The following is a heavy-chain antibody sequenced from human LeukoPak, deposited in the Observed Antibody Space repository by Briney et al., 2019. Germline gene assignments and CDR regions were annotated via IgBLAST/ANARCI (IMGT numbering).Heavy chain of an antibody. D-gene: IGHD6-6*01. CDR1: GGTFSSYA. J-gene: IGHJ4*02. CDR2: IIPIFGTA. CDR3: ARSPNRQLRGGGFDY. Sequence: SVKVSCKASGGTFSSYAISWVRQAPGQGLEWVGGIIPIFGTANYAQEFQGRVTITTDESTSTVYMELSSLRSADTAVYYCARSPNRQLRGGGFDYWGQGTLVTVSS. V-gene: IGHV1-69*05.